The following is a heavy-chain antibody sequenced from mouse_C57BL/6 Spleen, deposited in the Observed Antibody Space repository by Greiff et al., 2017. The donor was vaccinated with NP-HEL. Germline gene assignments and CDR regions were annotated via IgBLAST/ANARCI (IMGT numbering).Heavy chain of an antibody. J-gene: IGHJ2*01. CDR1: GYTFTSYW. CDR3: ARGEGWPGFDY. V-gene: IGHV1-61*01. D-gene: IGHD2-3*01. Sequence: QVQLQQPGAELVRPGSSVKLSCKASGYTFTSYWMDWVKQRPGQGLEWIGNIYPSDSETHYNQKFKDKATLTVDKSSSTAYMQLSSLTSEDSAVYYCARGEGWPGFDYWGQGTTLTVSS. CDR2: IYPSDSET.